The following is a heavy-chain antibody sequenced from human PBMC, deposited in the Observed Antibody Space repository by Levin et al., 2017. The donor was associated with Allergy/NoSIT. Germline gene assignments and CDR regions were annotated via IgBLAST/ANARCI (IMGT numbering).Heavy chain of an antibody. Sequence: SQTLSLTCAVYGGSFSGYYWSWIRQPPGKGLEWIGEINHSGSTNYNPSLKSRVTISVDTSKNQFSLKLSSVTAADTAVYYCARGQGYCSSTSCYTAPWFDPWGQGTLVTVSS. CDR2: INHSGST. V-gene: IGHV4-34*01. CDR1: GGSFSGYY. CDR3: ARGQGYCSSTSCYTAPWFDP. J-gene: IGHJ5*02. D-gene: IGHD2-2*02.